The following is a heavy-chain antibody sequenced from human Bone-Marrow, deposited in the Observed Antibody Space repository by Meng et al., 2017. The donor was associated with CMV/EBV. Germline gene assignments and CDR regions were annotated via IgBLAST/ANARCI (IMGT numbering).Heavy chain of an antibody. D-gene: IGHD4-23*01. V-gene: IGHV3-33*01. CDR1: GFTFNTFG. Sequence: CAASGFTFNTFGMHWVRQAPGKGLEWVAVIWYDGSDYYYGDSVKGRFTISRDNSKNTLFLQMNSLRAEDTAMYYCARADDYGGYFDYWGQGTLVTVSS. CDR2: IWYDGSDY. CDR3: ARADDYGGYFDY. J-gene: IGHJ4*02.